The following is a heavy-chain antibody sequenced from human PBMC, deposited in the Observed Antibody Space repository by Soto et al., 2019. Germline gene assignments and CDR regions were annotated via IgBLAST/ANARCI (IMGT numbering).Heavy chain of an antibody. V-gene: IGHV3-33*01. CDR3: AREGTMVRGVINHPQHWFDP. CDR2: IWYDGSNK. J-gene: IGHJ5*02. D-gene: IGHD3-10*01. Sequence: GGSLRLSCAASGFTFSSYGMHWVRQAPGKGLEWVAVIWYDGSNKYYADSVKGRFTISRDNSKNTLYLQMNSLRAEDTAVYYCAREGTMVRGVINHPQHWFDPWGQGTLVTVSS. CDR1: GFTFSSYG.